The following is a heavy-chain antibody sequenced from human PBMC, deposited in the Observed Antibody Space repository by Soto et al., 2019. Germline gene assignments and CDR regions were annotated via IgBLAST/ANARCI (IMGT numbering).Heavy chain of an antibody. CDR3: TTDPGHCGGDCYRGGFDY. CDR2: IKSKTDGGTT. J-gene: IGHJ4*02. CDR1: GFTFSNAW. D-gene: IGHD2-21*01. V-gene: IGHV3-15*01. Sequence: GGSLRLSCAASGFTFSNAWMSWVRQAPGKGLEWVGRIKSKTDGGTTDYAAPVKGRFTISRDDSKNTLYLQMNSLKTEDTAVYYCTTDPGHCGGDCYRGGFDYWGQGTLVTVSS.